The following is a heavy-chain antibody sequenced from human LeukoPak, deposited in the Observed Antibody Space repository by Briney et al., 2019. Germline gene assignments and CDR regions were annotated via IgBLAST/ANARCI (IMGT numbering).Heavy chain of an antibody. CDR1: GYTFTGYY. CDR2: INPNSGGA. CDR3: ARGSYGDFP. V-gene: IGHV1-2*02. D-gene: IGHD4-17*01. J-gene: IGHJ5*02. Sequence: ASVKVSCKASGYTFTGYYIHWVRQAPGQGLEWMGWINPNSGGANYAQKFQGRVTMTRDTSISTAYMELSRLTSDDTALYYCARGSYGDFPWGQGTLVTVSS.